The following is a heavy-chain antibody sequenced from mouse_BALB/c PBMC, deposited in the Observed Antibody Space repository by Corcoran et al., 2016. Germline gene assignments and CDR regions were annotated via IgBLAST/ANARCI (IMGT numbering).Heavy chain of an antibody. V-gene: IGHV3-6*02. J-gene: IGHJ2*01. CDR1: GYSITSGYY. CDR3: AREATTAYFDY. D-gene: IGHD1-2*01. Sequence: DVQLQESGPGLVKPSQSLSLTCSVTGYSITSGYYWNWIRQFPGNNLEWMGYISYDGSNNYNPSLKNLISITRDTSKNQFFLKLNSVTTEDTATYYCAREATTAYFDYWGQGTTLTVSS. CDR2: ISYDGSN.